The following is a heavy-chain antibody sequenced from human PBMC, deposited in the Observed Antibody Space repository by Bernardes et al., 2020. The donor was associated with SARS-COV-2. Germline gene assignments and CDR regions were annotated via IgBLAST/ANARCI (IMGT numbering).Heavy chain of an antibody. J-gene: IGHJ6*02. Sequence: TYYADSVKGRFTISRDSSKNTLYLQMNSLRVEDTAVYYCAKDITPQPTPRYGMDAWGQGT. D-gene: IGHD1-20*01. CDR2: T. V-gene: IGHV3-53*01. CDR3: AKDITPQPTPRYGMDA.